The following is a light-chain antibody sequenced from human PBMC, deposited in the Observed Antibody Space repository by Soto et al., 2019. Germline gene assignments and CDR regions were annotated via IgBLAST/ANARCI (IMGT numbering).Light chain of an antibody. CDR1: QTLSSW. Sequence: DIQMTQSPSTLSASVGDRVTITCRASQTLSSWLAWYQQKPGKAPKLLIYDVSSFESGVPSRFSGSGSGTEFTLTISSLQPDDFATYYCQQYNSYSLTFGGGTKVEIK. CDR2: DVS. V-gene: IGKV1-5*01. CDR3: QQYNSYSLT. J-gene: IGKJ4*01.